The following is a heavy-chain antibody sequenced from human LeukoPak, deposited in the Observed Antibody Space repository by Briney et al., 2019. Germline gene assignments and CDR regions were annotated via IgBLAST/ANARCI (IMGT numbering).Heavy chain of an antibody. D-gene: IGHD7-27*01. CDR3: ARDRNWEHYFEY. CDR2: ISSDGRGT. Sequence: PGGSLRLSCAASGFTFSSYWMHWVRQAPGKGLVWVSRISSDGRGTTYADSVKGRFTISRDNAKNTLYLQMNSLRVEDAAVYYCARDRNWEHYFEYWGQGTLVTVSS. J-gene: IGHJ4*02. V-gene: IGHV3-74*01. CDR1: GFTFSSYW.